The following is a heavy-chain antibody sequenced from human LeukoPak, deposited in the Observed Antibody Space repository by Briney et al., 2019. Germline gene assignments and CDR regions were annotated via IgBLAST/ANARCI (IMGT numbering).Heavy chain of an antibody. J-gene: IGHJ6*02. V-gene: IGHV4-4*07. Sequence: SETLSLTCTVSGDSISNYYWSWIRQPAGKGLEWIGRIYTSGSTYYSPSLTSRVTVSVDTSESQFSLKLSSVTAADTAVYYCARAHSIASYYYGVDVWGQGTTVTVSS. CDR2: IYTSGST. CDR3: ARAHSIASYYYGVDV. CDR1: GDSISNYY. D-gene: IGHD2/OR15-2a*01.